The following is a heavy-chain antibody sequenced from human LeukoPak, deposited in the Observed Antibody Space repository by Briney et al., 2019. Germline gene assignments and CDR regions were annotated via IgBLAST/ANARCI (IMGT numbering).Heavy chain of an antibody. J-gene: IGHJ3*02. V-gene: IGHV5-51*01. CDR1: GYSFTNYW. CDR2: IHPGDSDT. D-gene: IGHD3-3*01. Sequence: GESLKISCKGSGYSFTNYWIGWVRQMPGKGLEWMGIIHPGDSDTKYSPSFQGQVTISADKSISTAYLQWSSLKASDTAMYYCARPIFGVVLDVFDIWGQGTMVTVSS. CDR3: ARPIFGVVLDVFDI.